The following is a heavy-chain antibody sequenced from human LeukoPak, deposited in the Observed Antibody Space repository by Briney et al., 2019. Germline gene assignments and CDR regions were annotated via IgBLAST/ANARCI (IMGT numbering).Heavy chain of an antibody. CDR2: VNHSGST. CDR3: ARAGFNHYYYGSGRLDY. CDR1: GGSFSGYY. D-gene: IGHD3-10*01. Sequence: PSETLSLTCAVYGGSFSGYYWSWIRQPPGKGLEWIGEVNHSGSTNYNPSLKSRVTISVDTSKNQFSLKLSSVTAADTAVYYCARAGFNHYYYGSGRLDYWGQGTLVTVSS. J-gene: IGHJ4*02. V-gene: IGHV4-34*01.